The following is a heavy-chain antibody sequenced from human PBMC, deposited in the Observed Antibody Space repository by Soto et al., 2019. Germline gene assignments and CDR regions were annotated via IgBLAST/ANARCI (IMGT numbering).Heavy chain of an antibody. Sequence: GGSLRLSCAASGFTFSNFEMHWVRQAPGKGLEWVSYINTAGSTKYYAESVKGRFTISRDNARNSLFLQMNSLRAEDTAVYYCVRERGLSSFYGMDVWGQGTTVTVSS. CDR3: VRERGLSSFYGMDV. J-gene: IGHJ6*02. CDR2: INTAGSTK. V-gene: IGHV3-48*03. CDR1: GFTFSNFE. D-gene: IGHD3-10*01.